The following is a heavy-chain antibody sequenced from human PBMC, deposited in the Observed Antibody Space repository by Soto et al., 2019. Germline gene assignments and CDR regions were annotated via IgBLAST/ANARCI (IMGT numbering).Heavy chain of an antibody. D-gene: IGHD3-22*01. J-gene: IGHJ6*02. CDR1: GYTFTSYD. Sequence: ASVKVSCKASGYTFTSYDIGWVRQAPGQGLEWMGWISAYNGNTNYAQKLQGRVTMTTDTSTSTAYMELRSLRSDDTAVYYCAIPRSRSTMIAGMDVWGQGTTVTVSS. V-gene: IGHV1-18*01. CDR3: AIPRSRSTMIAGMDV. CDR2: ISAYNGNT.